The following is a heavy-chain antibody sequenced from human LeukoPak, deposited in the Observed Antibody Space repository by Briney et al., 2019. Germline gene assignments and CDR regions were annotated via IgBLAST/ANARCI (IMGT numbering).Heavy chain of an antibody. CDR3: ARVTSLTGTIFDS. J-gene: IGHJ4*02. CDR1: GFTVSSDY. CDR2: IYSGGST. Sequence: GSLRLSCAASGFTVSSDYMSWVRQAPGKGLEWVSVIYSGGSTYYADSVKGRFTISRDNSKNTLSLQMNSLRAEDTAVYYCARVTSLTGTIFDSWGQGTLVTVSS. D-gene: IGHD1-7*01. V-gene: IGHV3-66*01.